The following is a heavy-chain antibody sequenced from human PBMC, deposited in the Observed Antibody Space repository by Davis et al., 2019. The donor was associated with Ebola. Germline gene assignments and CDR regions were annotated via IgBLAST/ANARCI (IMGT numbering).Heavy chain of an antibody. CDR2: IHSDGGGT. J-gene: IGHJ6*03. Sequence: PGGSLRLSCESSGFTFSNYWMHWVRQVPGKGLVWVSRIHSDGGGTRYVDSVRGRFTISRDNARNTLYLQMNSLRVDDTAIYYCARGPNDPWSSFNFYYMDVWGKGTTVTVS. V-gene: IGHV3-74*01. D-gene: IGHD3-3*01. CDR1: GFTFSNYW. CDR3: ARGPNDPWSSFNFYYMDV.